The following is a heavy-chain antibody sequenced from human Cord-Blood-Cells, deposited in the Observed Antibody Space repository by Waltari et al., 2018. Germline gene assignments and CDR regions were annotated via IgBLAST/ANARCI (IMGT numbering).Heavy chain of an antibody. CDR1: GGSISSSSYY. Sequence: QLQLQESGPGLVKPSETLSLTCTVSGGSISSSSYYWGWIRQPPGKGLEGIGSLYYSGSTCNNPTLKSRFTRSVDTSKNQFSLKRSSVTAADTAVYYCASQGDTAMVDYWGQGTLVTVSS. CDR3: ASQGDTAMVDY. CDR2: LYYSGST. J-gene: IGHJ4*02. D-gene: IGHD5-18*01. V-gene: IGHV4-39*01.